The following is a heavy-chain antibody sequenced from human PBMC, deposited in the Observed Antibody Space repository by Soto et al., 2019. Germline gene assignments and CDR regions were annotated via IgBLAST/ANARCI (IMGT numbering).Heavy chain of an antibody. J-gene: IGHJ5*02. V-gene: IGHV3-48*02. CDR3: AREGVILNWFDP. CDR1: GFTFSSYS. CDR2: ISSSSSTI. Sequence: EVQLVESGGGLVQPGGSLRLSCAASGFTFSSYSMNWVRQAPGKGLEWGSYISSSSSTIYYADSVKGRFTISKDNAKNALYLQMNSLRDEDTAVYYCAREGVILNWFDPWGQGTLVTVSS. D-gene: IGHD3-16*01.